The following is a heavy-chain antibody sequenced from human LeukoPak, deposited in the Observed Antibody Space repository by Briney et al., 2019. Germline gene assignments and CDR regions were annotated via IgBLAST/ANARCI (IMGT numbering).Heavy chain of an antibody. Sequence: GGSLRLSCAASGFTFSSYAMSWVRQAPGKGLEWVSSISGSGGSTYYADSVKGRFTISRDSSKNTLYLQMNSLRAEDTAVYYCAKDVHDILTGYYAFDYWGQGTLVTVSS. J-gene: IGHJ4*02. CDR3: AKDVHDILTGYYAFDY. D-gene: IGHD3-9*01. CDR1: GFTFSSYA. V-gene: IGHV3-23*01. CDR2: ISGSGGST.